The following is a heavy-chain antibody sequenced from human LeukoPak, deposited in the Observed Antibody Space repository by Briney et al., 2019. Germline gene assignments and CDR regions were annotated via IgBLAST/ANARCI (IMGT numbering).Heavy chain of an antibody. CDR2: ISSNGDNT. Sequence: PGGSLGLSCSVSGLTFSTYVRPWVRRPPGKGLEYVSAISSNGDNTYYADSVKGRFTISRDNSKNTLYLQMSSLRADDTAVYYCVRGTGYWGQGTLVTVSS. J-gene: IGHJ4*02. V-gene: IGHV3-64D*06. CDR1: GLTFSTYV. CDR3: VRGTGY.